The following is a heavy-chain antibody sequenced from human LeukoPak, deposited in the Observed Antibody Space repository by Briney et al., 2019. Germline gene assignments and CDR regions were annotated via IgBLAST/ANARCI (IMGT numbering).Heavy chain of an antibody. CDR3: ARVGPGTFSGSYDY. J-gene: IGHJ4*02. CDR1: GYTFTDYY. V-gene: IGHV1-2*02. CDR2: INPNSGGT. Sequence: ASVKVSCKASGYTFTDYYMHWVRQAPGQGLEWMGWINPNSGGTNYAQKFQGRVTMTRDTSISTAYMELSRLRSDDTAVYYCARVGPGTFSGSYDYWGQGTLVTVSS. D-gene: IGHD1-26*01.